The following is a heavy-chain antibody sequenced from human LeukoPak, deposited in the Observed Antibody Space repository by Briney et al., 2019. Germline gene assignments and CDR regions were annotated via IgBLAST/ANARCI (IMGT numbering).Heavy chain of an antibody. D-gene: IGHD6-13*01. J-gene: IGHJ3*02. CDR3: ARDGYSSSWYPWDAFDI. Sequence: SETLSLTCTVSGYSISSGYYWGWIRQPPGKGLEWIGSIYHSGSTYYNPSLKSRDTISVDASKNQFSLKLSSVTAADTAVYYCARDGYSSSWYPWDAFDIWGQGTMVTVSS. V-gene: IGHV4-38-2*02. CDR2: IYHSGST. CDR1: GYSISSGYY.